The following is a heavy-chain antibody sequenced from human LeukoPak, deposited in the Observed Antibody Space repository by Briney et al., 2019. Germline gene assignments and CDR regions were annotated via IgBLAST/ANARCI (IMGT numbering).Heavy chain of an antibody. CDR1: GGSISSYY. V-gene: IGHV4-4*07. CDR2: IYTSGST. J-gene: IGHJ4*02. D-gene: IGHD3-10*01. Sequence: PSETLSLTCTVSGGSISSYYWSWIRQPAGKGLEWIGRIYTSGSTNYNPALKSRVTMSVDTSKNHFFLRLSSVTAADTAVYYCAKDTRYYYDSRGYLYYFDYWGQGTLVTVSS. CDR3: AKDTRYYYDSRGYLYYFDY.